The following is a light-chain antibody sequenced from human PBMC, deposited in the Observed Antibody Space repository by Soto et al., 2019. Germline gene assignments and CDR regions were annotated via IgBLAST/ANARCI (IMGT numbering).Light chain of an antibody. CDR1: QSVSSN. CDR3: QQYNNWPQT. J-gene: IGKJ1*01. CDR2: GAS. Sequence: EIVMPQSPATLSVSPGERATLSCRASQSVSSNLAWYQQKPGQAPRLLFYGASTRATGIPARFSGSGSGTEFTLTISSLQSEDFAVYYCQQYNNWPQTFGQGTKVDIK. V-gene: IGKV3-15*01.